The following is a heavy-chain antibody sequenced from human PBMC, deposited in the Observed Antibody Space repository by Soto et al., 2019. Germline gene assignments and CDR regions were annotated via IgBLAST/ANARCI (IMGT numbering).Heavy chain of an antibody. CDR3: ARLSLGSGYYPSYYAMDV. Sequence: VQVCCKASGGTFSRYAISWVRQAPGQGLEWVGGIIPIFCTANYAQKFQGRVTITADKSTSTAYMELSRLRSGDTAVYDCARLSLGSGYYPSYYAMDVWGQGPTVTVYS. CDR1: GGTFSRYA. V-gene: IGHV1-69*13. CDR2: IIPIFCTA. J-gene: IGHJ6*02. D-gene: IGHD3-3*01.